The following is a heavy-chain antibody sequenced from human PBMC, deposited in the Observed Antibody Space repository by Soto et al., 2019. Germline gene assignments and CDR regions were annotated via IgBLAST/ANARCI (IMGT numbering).Heavy chain of an antibody. CDR1: GGSISGHY. J-gene: IGHJ6*03. Sequence: QVQLQESGPGLVKPSETRSLSCSVSGGSISGHYWSWVRQTPGKGLEWIGYMYYSGSTNYNPSLKSRVTISVDTSKNHFSLRLTSVTAADTAVYYCARGPYYDLIWNYYYMDVWGKGTTVTVSS. CDR2: MYYSGST. V-gene: IGHV4-59*08. CDR3: ARGPYYDLIWNYYYMDV. D-gene: IGHD3-16*01.